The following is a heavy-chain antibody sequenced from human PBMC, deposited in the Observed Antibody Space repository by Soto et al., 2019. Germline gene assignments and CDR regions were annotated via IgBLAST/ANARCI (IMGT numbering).Heavy chain of an antibody. CDR3: ARDAAAGLNDY. CDR2: ISAYNGNT. CDR1: GYTFTSYD. J-gene: IGHJ4*02. D-gene: IGHD6-13*01. V-gene: IGHV1-18*01. Sequence: QVQLVQSGAEVKKPGASVKVSFKASGYTFTSYDISWVRQAPGQGLEWMGWISAYNGNTKYAQKFQGRVTMTTDTSTSTAYMEVRSLRSDDTAVYYCARDAAAGLNDYWGQGTLVTVSS.